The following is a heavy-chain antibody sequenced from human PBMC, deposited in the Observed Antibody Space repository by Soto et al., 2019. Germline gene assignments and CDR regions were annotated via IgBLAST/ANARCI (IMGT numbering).Heavy chain of an antibody. J-gene: IGHJ4*02. V-gene: IGHV3-23*01. CDR1: GCTFSSCA. D-gene: IGHD3-3*01. CDR2: IIDSGGST. Sequence: GRPLRLSCAAFGCTFSSCAMGWVRQAPGKGLEWVSDIIDSGGSTYYADAVKGRFTISRDNSKNTLYLQMNSLRAEDTAVYYCAILPTRRNYDFWSGYETFDYWGQGNLVTVS. CDR3: AILPTRRNYDFWSGYETFDY.